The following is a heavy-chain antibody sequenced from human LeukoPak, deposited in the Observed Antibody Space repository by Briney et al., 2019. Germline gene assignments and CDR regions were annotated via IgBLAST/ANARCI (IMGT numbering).Heavy chain of an antibody. D-gene: IGHD5-12*01. CDR2: IYYSGST. J-gene: IGHJ4*02. Sequence: SETLSLTCTVSGGSISSSSYYWGWIRQPPGKGLEWIGSIYYSGSTYYNPSLKSRVTISVDTSKNQFSLKLSSVTAADTAVYYCARSHVDIVATSYFDYWSQGTLVTVSS. CDR3: ARSHVDIVATSYFDY. V-gene: IGHV4-39*01. CDR1: GGSISSSSYY.